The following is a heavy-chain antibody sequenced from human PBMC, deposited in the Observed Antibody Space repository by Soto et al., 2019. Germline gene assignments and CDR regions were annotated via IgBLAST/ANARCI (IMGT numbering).Heavy chain of an antibody. V-gene: IGHV1-8*01. Sequence: ASVKVSCKASGYTFTSYDINWVRQATGQGLEWMGWMNPNSGNTGYAQKFQGRVTMTRNTSISTAYMELSSLRSEDTAVYYCARGAWVVVPAARAEDYWGQGTLVTVSS. J-gene: IGHJ4*02. CDR3: ARGAWVVVPAARAEDY. D-gene: IGHD2-2*01. CDR1: GYTFTSYD. CDR2: MNPNSGNT.